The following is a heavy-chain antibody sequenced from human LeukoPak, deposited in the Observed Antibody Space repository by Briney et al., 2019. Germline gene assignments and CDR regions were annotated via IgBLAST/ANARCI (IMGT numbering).Heavy chain of an antibody. V-gene: IGHV1-18*01. J-gene: IGHJ4*02. Sequence: SVRVSCTASVYSLTSYGISGVRQAPGQGREWMGWISDYNGNTNSAQRLQGRVTMTKDTSTRTDYMELRSLTSDDTAVYYCARVPSGGPFDYWGQGTLVTVSS. CDR1: VYSLTSYG. CDR2: ISDYNGNT. CDR3: ARVPSGGPFDY. D-gene: IGHD2-15*01.